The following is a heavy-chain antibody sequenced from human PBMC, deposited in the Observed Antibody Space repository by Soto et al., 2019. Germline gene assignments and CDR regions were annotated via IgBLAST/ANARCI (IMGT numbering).Heavy chain of an antibody. V-gene: IGHV3-30*18. J-gene: IGHJ6*04. D-gene: IGHD3-3*01. CDR3: AKDSPPTVRFLEWFPYYYGMDV. CDR2: ISYDGSNK. Sequence: PGGSLRLSCAASGFTFSSYGMHWVRQAPGKGLEWVAVISYDGSNKYYADSVKGRFTISRDNSKNTLYLQMNSLRAEDAAVYYWAKDSPPTVRFLEWFPYYYGMDVWGKGTTVTAPQ. CDR1: GFTFSSYG.